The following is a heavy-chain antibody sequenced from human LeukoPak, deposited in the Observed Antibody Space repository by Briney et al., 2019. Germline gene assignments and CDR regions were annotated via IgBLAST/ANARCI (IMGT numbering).Heavy chain of an antibody. V-gene: IGHV4-59*01. Sequence: SETLSLTCAAYGGSFSGYYWNWIRQPPGKGLEWIGYIYYSGSVNYNPSLKSRVTISVDTSKRQFSLKLSSVTAADTAVYYCARGYYYFDYWGQGTLVAVSS. D-gene: IGHD2-21*01. CDR2: IYYSGSV. CDR1: GGSFSGYY. CDR3: ARGYYYFDY. J-gene: IGHJ4*02.